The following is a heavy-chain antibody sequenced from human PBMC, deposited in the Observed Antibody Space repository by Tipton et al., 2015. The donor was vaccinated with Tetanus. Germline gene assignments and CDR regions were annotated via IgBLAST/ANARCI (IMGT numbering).Heavy chain of an antibody. V-gene: IGHV4-61*08. CDR1: GGSIRSGDHQ. CDR2: TSPSGRS. J-gene: IGHJ4*02. D-gene: IGHD1-26*01. Sequence: LRLSCSVSGGSIRSGDHQWNWIRQPPGKGLEWLAYTSPSGRSNSNYSLKSRITITQDKSKNQFSLKLTSVTAADTAVYFCARGLPREPFYFDYWGQGKQVIVSS. CDR3: ARGLPREPFYFDY.